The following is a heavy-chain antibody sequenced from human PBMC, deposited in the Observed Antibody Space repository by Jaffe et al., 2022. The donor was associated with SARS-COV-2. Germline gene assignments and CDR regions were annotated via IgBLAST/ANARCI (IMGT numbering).Heavy chain of an antibody. Sequence: EVQLVESGGGLVQPGGSLRLSCAASGLTFNSYSMNWVRQAPGKGLEWISYISSSSSTMYYADSVKGRFTISRDNAKKSLYLQMNNLRAEDTAVYYCATEISASQGEPHDYWGQGTLITVSS. CDR2: ISSSSSTM. V-gene: IGHV3-48*01. CDR3: ATEISASQGEPHDY. J-gene: IGHJ4*02. D-gene: IGHD3-16*01. CDR1: GLTFNSYS.